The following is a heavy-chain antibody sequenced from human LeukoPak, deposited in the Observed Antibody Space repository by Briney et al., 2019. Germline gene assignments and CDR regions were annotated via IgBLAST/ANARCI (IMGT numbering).Heavy chain of an antibody. V-gene: IGHV4-30-2*06. CDR3: VRGGGLPNCGGYCPPDT. J-gene: IGHJ3*02. D-gene: IGHD2-21*02. CDR1: GGSISSSVYS. CDR2: FVHSVTT. Sequence: PSETLSLTCAVSGGSISSSVYSWSWIRQSPGGGLEWIGSFVHSVTTSYNPSLQSRATISGDRSKNQLSLNLNSVTAADTAVYYCVRGGGLPNCGGYCPPDTWGQGKMVTVSS.